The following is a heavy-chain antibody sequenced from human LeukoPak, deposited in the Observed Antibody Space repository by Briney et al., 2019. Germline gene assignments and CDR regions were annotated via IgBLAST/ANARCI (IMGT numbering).Heavy chain of an antibody. J-gene: IGHJ4*02. CDR1: GFTFSSYS. Sequence: GGSLRLSCAASGFTFSSYSMNWVRQAPGKGLEWVSVIYSGGTTYYADSVKGRFTISRDNSKNTLYLQMNSLRADDTAVYYCARTGNPATGDYWGQGTLVTVSS. V-gene: IGHV3-53*01. D-gene: IGHD1-1*01. CDR3: ARTGNPATGDY. CDR2: IYSGGTT.